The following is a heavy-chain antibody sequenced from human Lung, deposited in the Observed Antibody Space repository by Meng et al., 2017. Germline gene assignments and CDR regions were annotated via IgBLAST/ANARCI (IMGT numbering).Heavy chain of an antibody. J-gene: IGHJ4*02. CDR1: GGSFSTHT. CDR3: ARGRRNEPLFDY. Sequence: QVQLVQSVAEVKKPGSSVKVACKTSGGSFSTHTFSWVRQAPGQGLEWMGGLIAVFDKTKAAPRFQDRVTFTADESTSTAYMGLSSLTFDDTAVYFCARGRRNEPLFDYWGQGTLVTVSS. V-gene: IGHV1-69*13. CDR2: LIAVFDKT. D-gene: IGHD1-14*01.